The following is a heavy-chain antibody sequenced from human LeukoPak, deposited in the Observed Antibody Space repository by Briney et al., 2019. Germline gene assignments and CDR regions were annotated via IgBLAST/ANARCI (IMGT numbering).Heavy chain of an antibody. CDR1: GYTFTSYD. Sequence: ASVKVSCKASGYTFTSYDINWVRQATGQGLEWMGWMNPNSGNTGYAQKFQGRVTITRNTSISTAYMELSSLRSEDTAVYYCARGRRYCGSASCYAFDYWGQGTLVTVSS. CDR3: ARGRRYCGSASCYAFDY. V-gene: IGHV1-8*01. J-gene: IGHJ4*02. D-gene: IGHD2-2*01. CDR2: MNPNSGNT.